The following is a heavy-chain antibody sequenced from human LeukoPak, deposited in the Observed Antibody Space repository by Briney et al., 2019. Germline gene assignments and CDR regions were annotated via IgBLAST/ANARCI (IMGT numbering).Heavy chain of an antibody. CDR1: GFTFSSYD. D-gene: IGHD6-13*01. CDR2: ISSRASTI. Sequence: GSLRLSCAASGFTFSSYDMNWVRQAPGKGLEWTSYISSRASTIYYADSVKGRFTISRENAKNSLYLQMNSLRAEDTAVYYCARDGRSTWYGVGYFDYWGQGTPVTVSS. J-gene: IGHJ4*02. V-gene: IGHV3-48*03. CDR3: ARDGRSTWYGVGYFDY.